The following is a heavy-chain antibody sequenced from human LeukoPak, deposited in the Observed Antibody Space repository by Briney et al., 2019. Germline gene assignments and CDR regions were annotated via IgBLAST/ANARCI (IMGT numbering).Heavy chain of an antibody. V-gene: IGHV3-21*01. CDR2: ISSSSSYI. Sequence: GGSLRLSCAASGFTFSSYSMNWVRQAPGKGLEWVSSISSSSSYIYYADSVRGRFTISRDNAKNSLYLQMNSLRAEDTAVYYCARATMFGWFDPWGQGTLVTVSS. D-gene: IGHD3-3*01. CDR1: GFTFSSYS. CDR3: ARATMFGWFDP. J-gene: IGHJ5*02.